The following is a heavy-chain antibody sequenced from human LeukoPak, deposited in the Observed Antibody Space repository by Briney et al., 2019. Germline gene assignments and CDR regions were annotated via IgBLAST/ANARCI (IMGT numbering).Heavy chain of an antibody. Sequence: SETLSFTCTASGGSISSYYWSWIRQPPGKGLEWIGYIYYSGSTHYNPSLKSRVTISVDTSKNQFSLKLSSVTAADTAVYYCARRSGSYAFDYWGQGTLVTVSP. CDR3: ARRSGSYAFDY. CDR2: IYYSGST. V-gene: IGHV4-59*08. CDR1: GGSISSYY. J-gene: IGHJ4*02. D-gene: IGHD1-26*01.